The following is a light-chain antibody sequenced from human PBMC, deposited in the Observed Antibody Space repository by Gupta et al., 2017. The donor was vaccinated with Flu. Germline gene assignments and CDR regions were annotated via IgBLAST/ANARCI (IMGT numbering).Light chain of an antibody. V-gene: IGKV1-9*01. CDR3: QQLSPYPS. CDR2: SAS. Sequence: DIQLTQSPSFLSASVGVRVTITCRASQGISNYLAWYQQEPGKAPKLLIYSASSLQIGVPSRFSGSGSGTEFTLTISSLQPEDLATYYCQQLSPYPSFGGGTNVEIK. J-gene: IGKJ4*01. CDR1: QGISNY.